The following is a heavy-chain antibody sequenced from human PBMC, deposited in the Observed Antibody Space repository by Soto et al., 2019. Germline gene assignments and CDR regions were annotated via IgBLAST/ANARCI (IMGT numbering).Heavy chain of an antibody. CDR3: ARGSWDDVSGHYYMDV. Sequence: PSQTLSLTCDISGDSVSSNSAGWNWIRQTPSRGLEWLGRTYYKSKWYYTYAASVKSRITVSPDTSKKQFSLQLTSVTPEDTAFYYCARGSWDDVSGHYYMDVWDKGTTVTVSS. CDR2: TYYKSKWYY. J-gene: IGHJ6*03. CDR1: GDSVSSNSAG. V-gene: IGHV6-1*01. D-gene: IGHD1-1*01.